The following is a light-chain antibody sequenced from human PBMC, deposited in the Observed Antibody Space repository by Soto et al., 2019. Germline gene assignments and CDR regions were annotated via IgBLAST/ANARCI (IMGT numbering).Light chain of an antibody. Sequence: QSVLTQPASVSGSPGQSITISCTGTSSDVGTYNRVSWYQQPPGTAPKLIIYEVRNRPSGVSNRFSGSKSGNTAYLTISGLQAEDEADYFCNSYTTSYTYVFGTGTKAT. J-gene: IGLJ1*01. CDR2: EVR. CDR1: SSDVGTYNR. CDR3: NSYTTSYTYV. V-gene: IGLV2-14*01.